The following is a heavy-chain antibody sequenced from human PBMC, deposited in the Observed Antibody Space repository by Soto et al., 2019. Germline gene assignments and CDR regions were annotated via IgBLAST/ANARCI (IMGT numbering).Heavy chain of an antibody. V-gene: IGHV1-46*01. CDR3: ARDGVRGKRFNWFDP. Sequence: EASVKVSCKASGYTFTSYYMHWVRQAPGQGLEWMGIINPSGGSTSYAQKFQGRVTMTRDTSTSTVYMELSSLRSEDTAVYYCARDGVRGKRFNWFDPWGQGTLVTVSS. D-gene: IGHD3-10*01. CDR2: INPSGGST. J-gene: IGHJ5*02. CDR1: GYTFTSYY.